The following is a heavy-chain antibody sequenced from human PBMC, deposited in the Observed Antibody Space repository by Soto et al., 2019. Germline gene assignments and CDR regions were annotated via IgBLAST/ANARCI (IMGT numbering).Heavy chain of an antibody. D-gene: IGHD2-2*01. CDR3: AKIGQYCSSTSCYVGHMGV. V-gene: IGHV3-23*01. J-gene: IGHJ6*03. CDR1: GFTFSSYA. Sequence: GGSMRLSCAASGFTFSSYAMSWVRQAQGKGLEWVSAISGSGGSTYYADSVKGRFTISRDNSKNTLYLQMNSLRAEDTAVYYCAKIGQYCSSTSCYVGHMGVWGKGTTVTVS. CDR2: ISGSGGST.